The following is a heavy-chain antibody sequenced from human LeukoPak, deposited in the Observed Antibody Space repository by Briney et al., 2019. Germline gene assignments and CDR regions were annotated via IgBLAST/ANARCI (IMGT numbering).Heavy chain of an antibody. V-gene: IGHV4-59*01. CDR1: GGSISSYY. J-gene: IGHJ4*02. CDR2: IYYSGST. Sequence: SETLSLTCTVSGGSISSYYWSWIRQPPGKGLEWIGYIYYSGSTNYNPSLKSRVTISVDTSKNQLSLKLSSVTAADTAVYYCARVYDYVPGYYSDYWGQGTLVTVSS. CDR3: ARVYDYVPGYYSDY. D-gene: IGHD3-16*01.